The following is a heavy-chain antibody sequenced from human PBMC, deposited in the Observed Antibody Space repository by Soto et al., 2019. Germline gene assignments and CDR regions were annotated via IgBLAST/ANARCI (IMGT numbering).Heavy chain of an antibody. CDR1: GFTFSSYA. Sequence: GGSLRLSCAASGFTFSSYAMHWVRQAPGKGLEWVAVISYDGSNKYYADSVKGRFTISRDNSKNTLYLQMNSLRAEDTAVYYCARDHIVVVTDRRYYYSGMDVWGQGTTVTVSS. V-gene: IGHV3-30-3*01. CDR2: ISYDGSNK. CDR3: ARDHIVVVTDRRYYYSGMDV. J-gene: IGHJ6*02. D-gene: IGHD2-21*02.